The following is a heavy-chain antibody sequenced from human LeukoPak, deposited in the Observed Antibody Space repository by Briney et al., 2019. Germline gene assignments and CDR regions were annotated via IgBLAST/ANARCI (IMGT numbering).Heavy chain of an antibody. CDR3: ARDKLAYCGGDCYSDY. V-gene: IGHV1-18*01. CDR1: GYTFTSYG. Sequence: GASVKVSCKASGYTFTSYGISWVRQAPGQGLEWMGWISVYNGNTNYAQKLQGRVTMTTDTSTSTAYMELRSLRSDDTAVYYCARDKLAYCGGDCYSDYWGQGTLVTVSS. D-gene: IGHD2-21*02. J-gene: IGHJ4*02. CDR2: ISVYNGNT.